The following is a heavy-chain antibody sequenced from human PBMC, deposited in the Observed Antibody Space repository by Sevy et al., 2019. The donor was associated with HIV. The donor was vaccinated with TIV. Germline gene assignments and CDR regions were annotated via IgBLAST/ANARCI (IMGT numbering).Heavy chain of an antibody. D-gene: IGHD3-3*01. J-gene: IGHJ3*02. CDR3: ARAFGITIFRIDAFDI. CDR2: ISSNGGST. V-gene: IGHV3-64*01. CDR1: GFTFSSYA. Sequence: GGSLRLSCAASGFTFSSYAMHWVRQAPGKGLEYVSAISSNGGSTYDANSVKGRFTISRDNSKNTLYLQMGSLRAEDMAVYYCARAFGITIFRIDAFDIWGQGTMVTVSS.